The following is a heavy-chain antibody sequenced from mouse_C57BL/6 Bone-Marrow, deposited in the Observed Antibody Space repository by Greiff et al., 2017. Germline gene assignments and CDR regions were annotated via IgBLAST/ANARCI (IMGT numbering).Heavy chain of an antibody. J-gene: IGHJ4*01. CDR2: INPINGGT. V-gene: IGHV1-22*01. CDR1: GYTFTDYN. CDR3: ANDLLWLRRYYYAMDY. D-gene: IGHD2-2*01. Sequence: VQLQQSGPELVKPGASVKMSCKASGYTFTDYNMHWVKQSHGKSLEWIGYINPINGGTSYNQKFKGKATLTVNKSSSTAYMELRSLTSEDSAVYYCANDLLWLRRYYYAMDYWGQGTSVTVSS.